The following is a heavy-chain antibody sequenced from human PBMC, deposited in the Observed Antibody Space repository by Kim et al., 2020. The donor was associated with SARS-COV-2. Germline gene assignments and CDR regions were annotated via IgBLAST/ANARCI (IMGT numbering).Heavy chain of an antibody. CDR2: VYYSGTI. D-gene: IGHD2-21*01. J-gene: IGHJ4*02. Sequence: SETLSLTCSVSGDSVRSSYYFWGWIRQPPGKGLEYIGNVYYSGTISYNSSLKSRATILVDASENKLSLKLTSVTAADTALYFWASGPEQVVPRYVYWGQG. CDR1: GDSVRSSYYF. V-gene: IGHV4-39*01. CDR3: ASGPEQVVPRYVY.